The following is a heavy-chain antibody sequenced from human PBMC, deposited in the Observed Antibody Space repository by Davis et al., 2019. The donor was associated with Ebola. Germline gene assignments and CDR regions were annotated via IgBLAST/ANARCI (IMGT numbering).Heavy chain of an antibody. Sequence: GESLKISCAASGFTFSSYSMTWVRQAPGKGLEWVSSISSSSSYIYYADSVKGRFTISRDNAKNSLYLQMNSLRAEDTAVYYCARLPSYMTLDYWGQGTLVTVSS. V-gene: IGHV3-21*01. CDR1: GFTFSSYS. CDR2: ISSSSSYI. CDR3: ARLPSYMTLDY. J-gene: IGHJ4*02. D-gene: IGHD1-26*01.